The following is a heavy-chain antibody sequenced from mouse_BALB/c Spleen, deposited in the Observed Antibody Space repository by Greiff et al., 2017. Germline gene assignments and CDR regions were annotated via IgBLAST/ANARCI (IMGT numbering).Heavy chain of an antibody. Sequence: EVQLVESGGGLVQPGGSRKLSCAASGFTFSDYGMAWVRQAPGKGPEWVAFISNLAYSIYYADTVTGRFTISRENAKNTLYLEMSSLRSEDTAMYYCATLLRSWFAYWGQGTLVTVSA. J-gene: IGHJ3*01. V-gene: IGHV5-15*02. CDR1: GFTFSDYG. CDR3: ATLLRSWFAY. D-gene: IGHD1-1*01. CDR2: ISNLAYSI.